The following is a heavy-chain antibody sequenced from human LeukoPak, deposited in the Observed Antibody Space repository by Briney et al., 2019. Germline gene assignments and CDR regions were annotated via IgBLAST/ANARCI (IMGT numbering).Heavy chain of an antibody. J-gene: IGHJ4*02. Sequence: GGSLRLSCASPGFTFRTYGMHWVRQAPGKGPEGVTFIWYDGNKTDYIDSVKGRFTISRDNSKKTLYMKRNNLRIEDTAVYYCAKDRGSWSYGGFDYWGQGSLVTVSS. CDR3: AKDRGSWSYGGFDY. CDR2: IWYDGNKT. CDR1: GFTFRTYG. D-gene: IGHD1-26*01. V-gene: IGHV3-30*02.